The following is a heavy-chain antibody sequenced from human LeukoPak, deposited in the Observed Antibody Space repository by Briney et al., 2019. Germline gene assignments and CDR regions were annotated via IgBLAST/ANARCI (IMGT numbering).Heavy chain of an antibody. CDR3: ASGRLPYYFDY. CDR2: ISYDGSNK. V-gene: IGHV3-30-3*01. Sequence: GGSLRLSCAASGFTFSSYAMHWVRQAPGKGPEWVAVISYDGSNKYYADSLKGRFTISRDNSKNTLYLQMNSLRAEDTAVYYCASGRLPYYFDYWGQGTLVTVSS. CDR1: GFTFSSYA. J-gene: IGHJ4*02.